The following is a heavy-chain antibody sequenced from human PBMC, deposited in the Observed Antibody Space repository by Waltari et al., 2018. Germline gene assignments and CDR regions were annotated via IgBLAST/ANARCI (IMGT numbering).Heavy chain of an antibody. CDR2: IYYSGST. V-gene: IGHV4-39*07. CDR3: ARLLPWIYAFDI. J-gene: IGHJ3*02. Sequence: QLQLQESGPGLVKPSETLSLTCTVSGGSISSSSYYWGWIRQPPGKGLEWIGSIYYSGSTYYNPSLKSRVTISVDTSKNQFSLKLSSVTAADTAVYYCARLLPWIYAFDIWGQGTMVTVSS. CDR1: GGSISSSSYY. D-gene: IGHD2-15*01.